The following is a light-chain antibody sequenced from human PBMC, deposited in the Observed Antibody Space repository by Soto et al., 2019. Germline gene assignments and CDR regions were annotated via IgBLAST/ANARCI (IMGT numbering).Light chain of an antibody. J-gene: IGKJ3*01. CDR2: GAS. CDR3: QQYNRWPFT. Sequence: EIVMTQSPATLSVSPGERATLSCRASQRVSSNLAWYQQKPGQAPRLLIYGASTRATGITARFSGSGSRTEFTLTISSLQSEDFAVYYCQQYNRWPFTFGPGTRVDI. V-gene: IGKV3-15*01. CDR1: QRVSSN.